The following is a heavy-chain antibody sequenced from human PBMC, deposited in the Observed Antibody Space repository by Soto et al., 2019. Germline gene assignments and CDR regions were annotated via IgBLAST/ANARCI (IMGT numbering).Heavy chain of an antibody. CDR3: TRTEDIVLMVYAIRAWDYYYYGMDV. CDR1: GFTFSGSA. Sequence: GGSLRLSCAASGFTFSGSAMHWVRQASGKGLEWVGRIRSKANSYATAYAASVKGRFTISRDDSKNTAYLQMNSLKTEDTAVYYCTRTEDIVLMVYAIRAWDYYYYGMDVWGQGTTVTVSS. V-gene: IGHV3-73*01. CDR2: IRSKANSYAT. J-gene: IGHJ6*02. D-gene: IGHD2-8*01.